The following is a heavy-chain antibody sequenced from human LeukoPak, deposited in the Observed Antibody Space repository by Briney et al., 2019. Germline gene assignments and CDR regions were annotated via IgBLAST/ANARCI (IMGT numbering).Heavy chain of an antibody. CDR2: IYHSGST. CDR1: GYSISSGYY. CDR3: ARSGGYSYGPYFDY. J-gene: IGHJ4*02. D-gene: IGHD5-18*01. V-gene: IGHV4-38-2*02. Sequence: SETLSLTCTVSGYSISSGYYWGWIRQPPGKGLEWIGSIYHSGSTYCNPSLKSRVTISVDTSKNQFSLKLSSVTVADTAVYYCARSGGYSYGPYFDYWGQGTLVTVSS.